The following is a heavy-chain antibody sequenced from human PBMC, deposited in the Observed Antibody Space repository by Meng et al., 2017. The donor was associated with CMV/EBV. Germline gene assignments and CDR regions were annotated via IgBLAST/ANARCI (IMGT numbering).Heavy chain of an antibody. CDR2: IDWDDDK. CDR1: GFSLSTSGMC. Sequence: SGPTLVKPTQTLTLTCTFSGFSLSTSGMCVSWVRQPPGKALEWLALIDWDDDKYYSTSLKTRLTISKDTSKNQVVLTMTNMDPVDTATYYCAQIAYGGNSGYFDYWGQGTLVTVSS. D-gene: IGHD4-23*01. CDR3: AQIAYGGNSGYFDY. V-gene: IGHV2-70*20. J-gene: IGHJ4*02.